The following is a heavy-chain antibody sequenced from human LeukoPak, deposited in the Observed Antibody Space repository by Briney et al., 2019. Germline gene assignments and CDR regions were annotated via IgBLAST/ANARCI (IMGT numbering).Heavy chain of an antibody. D-gene: IGHD2-15*01. Sequence: GSSVKVSCKASGGTFSSYANSWVRQAPGQGLEWMGRIIPILGIANYAQKFQGRVTITADKSTSTAYMELSSLRSEDTAVYYCARAIDGVVVAATSLDPWGQGTLVTVSS. J-gene: IGHJ5*02. V-gene: IGHV1-69*04. CDR2: IIPILGIA. CDR1: GGTFSSYA. CDR3: ARAIDGVVVAATSLDP.